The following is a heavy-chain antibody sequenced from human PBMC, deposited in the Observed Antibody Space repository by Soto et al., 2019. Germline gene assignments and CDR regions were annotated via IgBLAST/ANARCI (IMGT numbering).Heavy chain of an antibody. CDR1: GFTFSSYG. Sequence: QVQLVESGGGVVQPGRSLRLSCAASGFTFSSYGMHWVRQAPGKGLEWVAVISYDGSNKYYADSVTGRFTISRDNSKNTLYLQMNSLRAEDTAVYYCAKAVSGSYPPDYWGQGTLVTVSS. J-gene: IGHJ4*02. V-gene: IGHV3-30*18. CDR2: ISYDGSNK. D-gene: IGHD1-26*01. CDR3: AKAVSGSYPPDY.